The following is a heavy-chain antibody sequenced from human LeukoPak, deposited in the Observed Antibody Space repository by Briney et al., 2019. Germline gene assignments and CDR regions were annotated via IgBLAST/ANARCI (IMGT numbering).Heavy chain of an antibody. V-gene: IGHV4-39*07. CDR2: IYDSGST. D-gene: IGHD3-3*01. Sequence: PSETLSLTCTVSGGSIRSSYYYWGWIRQPPGKGLEWIGSIYDSGSTYYNPSLKSRVTISVDTSKNQFSLKLSSVTAADTAVYYCARSYDFWSGYLDGMDVWGQGTTVTVSS. J-gene: IGHJ6*02. CDR1: GGSIRSSYYY. CDR3: ARSYDFWSGYLDGMDV.